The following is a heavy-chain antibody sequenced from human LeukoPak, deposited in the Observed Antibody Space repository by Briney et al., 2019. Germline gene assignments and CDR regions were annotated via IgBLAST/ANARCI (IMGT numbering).Heavy chain of an antibody. J-gene: IGHJ4*02. D-gene: IGHD6-13*01. V-gene: IGHV3-11*06. CDR2: ISGSSSNT. CDR3: AKVGQQLALAH. Sequence: GGSLRLSCAASGFTFSDYYMTWIRQAPGKGLEWLSYISGSSSNTNYADSVQGRFIISRDNAKNSLYLQMNSLRAEDTAVYYCAKVGQQLALAHWGQGTLVTVSS. CDR1: GFTFSDYY.